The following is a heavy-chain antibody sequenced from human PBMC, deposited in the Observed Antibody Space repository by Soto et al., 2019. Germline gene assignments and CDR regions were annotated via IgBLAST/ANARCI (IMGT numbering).Heavy chain of an antibody. V-gene: IGHV1-69*01. Sequence: QVQLVQSGAEVKKPGSSVKVSCKASGGTFSSYAISWVRQAPGQGLEWMGGIIPIFGTANYAQKFQGRVTITADESTSTAYMELSSLRSEDTALYYCASPRLIGEAEAGFDYWGQGTLVTVSS. D-gene: IGHD6-19*01. CDR3: ASPRLIGEAEAGFDY. CDR1: GGTFSSYA. CDR2: IIPIFGTA. J-gene: IGHJ4*02.